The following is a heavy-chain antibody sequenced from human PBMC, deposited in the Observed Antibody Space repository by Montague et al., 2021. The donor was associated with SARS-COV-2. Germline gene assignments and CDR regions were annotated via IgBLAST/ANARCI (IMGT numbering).Heavy chain of an antibody. CDR1: GYSISNYY. CDR3: ARGEVAGPFDY. CDR2: IFSSETA. J-gene: IGHJ4*02. D-gene: IGHD6-19*01. V-gene: IGHV4-59*01. Sequence: SETLSLTCSVSGYSISNYYWSWIRQPPGKGLEWLGYIFSSETATYNASLRSRLTISVDTSTNQFSLKVTSVTTADTATYYCARGEVAGPFDYWGRGTLVTVSS.